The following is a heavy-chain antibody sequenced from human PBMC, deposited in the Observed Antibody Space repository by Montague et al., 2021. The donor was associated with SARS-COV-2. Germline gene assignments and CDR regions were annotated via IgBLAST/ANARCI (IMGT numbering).Heavy chain of an antibody. V-gene: IGHV4-59*01. Sequence: SETLSLTCTVSGGSISSYYWGWIRQPPGKGLELIWYIYYSGSTNYNPSLKSRVTISVDTSKNQFSLKLGSVTAADTAVYYCARGSGWMGNAFDIWGQGTMVTVSS. CDR2: IYYSGST. CDR1: GGSISSYY. J-gene: IGHJ3*02. D-gene: IGHD6-19*01. CDR3: ARGSGWMGNAFDI.